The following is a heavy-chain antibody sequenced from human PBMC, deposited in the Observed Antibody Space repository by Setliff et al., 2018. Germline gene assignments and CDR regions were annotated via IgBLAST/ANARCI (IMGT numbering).Heavy chain of an antibody. Sequence: GGSLRLSCTASEFTFSSYAMSWVRQAPGKGLEWVSSISGSGGSTYYADSVKGRFTISRDNAKNSLYLRLNSLRAEDTAVYYCASNPRKGRSGGYFYDDPYYYYMDVWGKGTTVTVSS. D-gene: IGHD1-26*01. CDR3: ASNPRKGRSGGYFYDDPYYYYMDV. V-gene: IGHV3-23*01. J-gene: IGHJ6*03. CDR2: ISGSGGST. CDR1: EFTFSSYA.